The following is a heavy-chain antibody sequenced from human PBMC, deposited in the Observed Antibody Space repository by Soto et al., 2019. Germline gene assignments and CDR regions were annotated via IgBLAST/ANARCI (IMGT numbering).Heavy chain of an antibody. CDR2: ISDDGSNK. V-gene: IGHV3-30*18. J-gene: IGHJ4*02. Sequence: QVQLVESGGGVVQPGRSLRLSCAASGFTFSSYGMHWVRQAPGKGLEWVAFISDDGSNKFYADSVKGRFTISRDNSKNTLYLQMNSLRAEDTAVYXXANXXXDXXGYFDYWGQGTLVTVSS. CDR3: ANXXXDXXGYFDY. D-gene: IGHD4-17*01. CDR1: GFTFSSYG.